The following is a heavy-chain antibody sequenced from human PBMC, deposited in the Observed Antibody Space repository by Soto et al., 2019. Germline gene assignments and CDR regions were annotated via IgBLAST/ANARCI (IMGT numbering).Heavy chain of an antibody. CDR1: GFTFDDYA. V-gene: IGHV3-9*01. D-gene: IGHD3-16*01. CDR3: AKDSTLRLGYLGYGDY. Sequence: EVQLVESGGGLVQAGRSLRLSCAASGFTFDDYAMHWVRQAPGRGLEWVSGITWNSGTIGYADSVKGRVTISRDNAKNSLYLQISSLRAEATALYYCAKDSTLRLGYLGYGDYWGQGALVTVSS. J-gene: IGHJ4*02. CDR2: ITWNSGTI.